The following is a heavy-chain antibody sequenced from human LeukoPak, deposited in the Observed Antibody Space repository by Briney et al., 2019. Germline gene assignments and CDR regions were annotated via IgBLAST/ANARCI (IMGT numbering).Heavy chain of an antibody. J-gene: IGHJ4*02. CDR2: ISGSGGST. Sequence: GGSLRLSCAASGFTFSSYAMSWVRQAPGQGLERVSAISGSGGSTYYADSVKGRFTISRDNSKNALYLQMNSLRAEDTAVYYCARYSSDYFDYWGQGTLVTVSS. CDR1: GFTFSSYA. V-gene: IGHV3-23*01. D-gene: IGHD6-19*01. CDR3: ARYSSDYFDY.